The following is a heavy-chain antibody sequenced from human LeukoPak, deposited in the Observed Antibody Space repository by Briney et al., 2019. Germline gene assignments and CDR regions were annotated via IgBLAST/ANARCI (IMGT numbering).Heavy chain of an antibody. CDR2: IRYDGSNK. V-gene: IGHV3-30*02. CDR1: GFTFSSYG. D-gene: IGHD6-13*01. CDR3: AKVRGYSSSPGDY. J-gene: IGHJ4*02. Sequence: GGSLRLSCAASGFTFSSYGMHWVRQAPGKGLEWVAFIRYDGSNKYYADSVEGRFTISRDNSKNTLYLQMNSLRAEDTAVYYCAKVRGYSSSPGDYWGQGTLVTVSS.